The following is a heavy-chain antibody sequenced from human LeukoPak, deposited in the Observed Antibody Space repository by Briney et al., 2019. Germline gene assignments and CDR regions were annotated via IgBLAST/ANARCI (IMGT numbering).Heavy chain of an antibody. Sequence: GGSLRLSCAPSAFTFSTYAMSWVRQAPARGVEGVAGVVGGGGRGYYGDSVKGRFTISRDNSKSTLYLQMNSLRIEDTAVYYCAKDMKASRWGQGTLVTVSS. V-gene: IGHV3-23*01. CDR1: AFTFSTYA. CDR2: VVGGGGRG. CDR3: AKDMKASR. J-gene: IGHJ4*02.